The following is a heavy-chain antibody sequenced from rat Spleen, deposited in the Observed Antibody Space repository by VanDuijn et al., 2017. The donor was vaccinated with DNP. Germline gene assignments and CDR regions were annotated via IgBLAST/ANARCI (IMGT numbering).Heavy chain of an antibody. CDR2: ISYSGST. Sequence: EVQLQESGPGLVKPSQSLSLTCSVTGYSITSNYWAWIRKFPGNKMEWMGYISYSGSTGYNPSLKSRISITRDTSKNQFFLQLNSITTEDTATYYCARDLNYGGYNYYWYFDFWGPGTMVTVSS. CDR1: GYSITSNY. D-gene: IGHD1-11*01. V-gene: IGHV3-1*01. J-gene: IGHJ1*01. CDR3: ARDLNYGGYNYYWYFDF.